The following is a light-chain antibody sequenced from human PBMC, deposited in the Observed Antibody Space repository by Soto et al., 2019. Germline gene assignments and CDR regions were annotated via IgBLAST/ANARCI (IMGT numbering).Light chain of an antibody. J-gene: IGKJ4*01. CDR3: LQDYNYPRT. CDR2: AAS. CDR1: QVIKNY. V-gene: IGKV1-6*01. Sequence: AIQLTQSPSSLSASVGDRVTIICRASQVIKNYLGWYQQKPGKAPSLLIYAASNLQTGVPSRFSGSGSGTDFTLTISSLQPEDCATYYCLQDYNYPRTFGGGTRVEIK.